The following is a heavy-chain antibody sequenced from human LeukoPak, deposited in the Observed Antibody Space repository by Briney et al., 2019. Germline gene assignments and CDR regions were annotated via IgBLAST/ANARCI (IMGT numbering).Heavy chain of an antibody. CDR3: ARDLQTGLAFDA. Sequence: GGSLRLSCAASGFTFSSYEMNWVRQAPGKALEWVSSLSGSGRLVWYAASVKGRFTISRDNAANSLFLQVNSLRVEDTAVYYCARDLQTGLAFDAWGQGTVVAVSS. CDR1: GFTFSSYE. V-gene: IGHV3-21*06. J-gene: IGHJ3*01. CDR2: LSGSGRLV. D-gene: IGHD7-27*01.